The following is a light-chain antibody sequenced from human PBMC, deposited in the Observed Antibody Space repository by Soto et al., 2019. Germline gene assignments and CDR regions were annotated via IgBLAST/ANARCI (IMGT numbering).Light chain of an antibody. V-gene: IGKV3-20*01. CDR3: QQYDNSPIT. Sequence: EIVLTQSPGTLSLSPGERATLSCRASQSVSSSYLAWYQQKPGQAPRLLIYGASSRATGIPDRFSGSGSGTEFTLTISSLQSEDFAVYYCQQYDNSPITFGQGTRLEIK. J-gene: IGKJ5*01. CDR1: QSVSSSY. CDR2: GAS.